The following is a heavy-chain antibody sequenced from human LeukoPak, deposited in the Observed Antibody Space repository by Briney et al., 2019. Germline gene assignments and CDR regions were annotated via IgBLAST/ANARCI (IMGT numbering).Heavy chain of an antibody. CDR2: INPNSGGT. Sequence: ASVKVSCKASGYTFTGYYMHWVRRAPGQGLEWMGWINPNSGGTNYAQKFQGWVTMTRDTSISTAYMELSRLRSDDTAVYYCARGKIAAAGTKYYGMDVWGKGTPVTVSS. CDR3: ARGKIAAAGTKYYGMDV. J-gene: IGHJ6*04. CDR1: GYTFTGYY. D-gene: IGHD6-13*01. V-gene: IGHV1-2*04.